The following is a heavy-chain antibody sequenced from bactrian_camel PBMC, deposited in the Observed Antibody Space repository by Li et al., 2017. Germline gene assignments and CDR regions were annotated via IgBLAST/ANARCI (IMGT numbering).Heavy chain of an antibody. Sequence: HVQLVESGGGLVQPGGSLRLSCAASGFSFSTYAMSWFRQAPGKQREGVAAIYTGGTRTYYADSVKGRFTISQDNAKNTLYLQVNSLKSQDTALYYCTTGVARFGNWGQGTQVTVS. CDR3: TTGVARFGN. J-gene: IGHJ6*01. CDR1: GFSFSTYA. D-gene: IGHD7*01. CDR2: IYTGGTRT. V-gene: IGHV3S54*01.